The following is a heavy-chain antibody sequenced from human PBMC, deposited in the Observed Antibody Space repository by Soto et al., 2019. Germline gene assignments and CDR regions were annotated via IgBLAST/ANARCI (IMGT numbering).Heavy chain of an antibody. D-gene: IGHD6-25*01. CDR1: GFIFRNYL. CDR2: IKEDGSER. J-gene: IGHJ4*02. Sequence: EVQLVESGGGLVQPGESLRLSCAASGFIFRNYLMSWVRQAPGRGLEWVANIKEDGSERYYVDSVNGRFTISRDNAKNSPYLEMTRPRADDTAIYYCAREKRANGYFDYWGQGTRVTVSS. CDR3: AREKRANGYFDY. V-gene: IGHV3-7*01.